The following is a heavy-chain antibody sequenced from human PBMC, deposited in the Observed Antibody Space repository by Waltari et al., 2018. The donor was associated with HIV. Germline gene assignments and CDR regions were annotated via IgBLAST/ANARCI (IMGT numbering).Heavy chain of an antibody. Sequence: QMQLVQSGAEVKKPGSSVKVSCKASGGTCNNYAITWVRQDPGQGLEWMGGIIPVFGTTNYAQKFQGRLTIIADESTSTGYMELSSLRSEDTAVYYCARMATVVDWYFDLWGRGTLVTVSS. CDR2: IIPVFGTT. J-gene: IGHJ2*01. CDR3: ARMATVVDWYFDL. D-gene: IGHD2-15*01. CDR1: GGTCNNYA. V-gene: IGHV1-69*01.